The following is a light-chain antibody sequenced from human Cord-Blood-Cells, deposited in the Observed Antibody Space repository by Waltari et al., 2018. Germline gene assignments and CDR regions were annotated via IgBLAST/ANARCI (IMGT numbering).Light chain of an antibody. V-gene: IGKV1-12*01. J-gene: IGKJ1*01. CDR1: QGISSW. CDR2: AAS. CDR3: QQANSFHPGT. Sequence: DIQMTQSPSSVSASVGDTVTITCRASQGISSWLALYQQKPGKAPKLLIYAASSLQSGVPSRFSGSGSGTDFTLTISSLQPEDFATYYCQQANSFHPGTFGQGTKVEIK.